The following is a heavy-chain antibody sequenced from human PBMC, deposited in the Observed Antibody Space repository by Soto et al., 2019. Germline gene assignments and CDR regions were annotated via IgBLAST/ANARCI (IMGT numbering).Heavy chain of an antibody. D-gene: IGHD4-17*01. Sequence: GGSLRLSCAASGFTFSSYSMNWVRQAPGKGLEWVSSISSSSSYIYYADSVKGRFTISRDNAKDSLYLQMNSLRAEDTAVYYCARGAYGDYPDYWGQGTLVTVSS. CDR3: ARGAYGDYPDY. CDR2: ISSSSSYI. V-gene: IGHV3-21*01. CDR1: GFTFSSYS. J-gene: IGHJ4*02.